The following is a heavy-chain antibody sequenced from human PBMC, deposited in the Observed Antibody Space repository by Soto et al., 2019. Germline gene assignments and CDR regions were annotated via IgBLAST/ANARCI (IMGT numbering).Heavy chain of an antibody. Sequence: EVQLVESGGGLVKPGGSLRLSCAASGFTFSSYSMNWVRQAPGKGLEWVSSISSSSSYIYYADSVKGRFTISRDNAKNSLYLQMNSLRAEDTAVYYCARDFQEYVDYFDYWGQETLVTVSS. CDR1: GFTFSSYS. V-gene: IGHV3-21*01. J-gene: IGHJ4*02. CDR2: ISSSSSYI. CDR3: ARDFQEYVDYFDY. D-gene: IGHD6-6*01.